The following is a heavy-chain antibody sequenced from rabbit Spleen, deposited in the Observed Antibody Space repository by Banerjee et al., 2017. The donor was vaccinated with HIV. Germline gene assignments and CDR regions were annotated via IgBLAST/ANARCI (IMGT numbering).Heavy chain of an antibody. V-gene: IGHV1S40*01. D-gene: IGHD3-1*01. CDR2: IGFGSTGNS. CDR1: GFSFSSRYY. Sequence: QSLEESGGGLVQPEGSLTLTCKASGFSFSSRYYMCWVRQAPGKGLEWIGCIGFGSTGNSYYASWAKGRFTISKTSSTVTLQLNSLTAADTATYFCARSYDSYNWAFDLWGQGTLVTVS. CDR3: ARSYDSYNWAFDL. J-gene: IGHJ4*01.